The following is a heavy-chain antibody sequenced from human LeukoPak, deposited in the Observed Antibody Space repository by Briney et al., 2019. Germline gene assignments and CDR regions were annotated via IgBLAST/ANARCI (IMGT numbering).Heavy chain of an antibody. Sequence: PGGSLRLSCAASGFTFSSYAMSWVRQAPGKGLEWVSAISGSGGSTYYADSVKGRSTIPRDNSKNTLYLQMNSLRAEDTAVYYCAKDRDYYGSGAAFDIWGQGTMVTVSS. CDR1: GFTFSSYA. D-gene: IGHD3-10*01. CDR2: ISGSGGST. V-gene: IGHV3-23*01. CDR3: AKDRDYYGSGAAFDI. J-gene: IGHJ3*02.